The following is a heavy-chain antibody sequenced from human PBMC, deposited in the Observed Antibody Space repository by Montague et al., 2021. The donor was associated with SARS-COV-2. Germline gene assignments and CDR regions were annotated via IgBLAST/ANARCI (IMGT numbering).Heavy chain of an antibody. Sequence: SETLSLTCTVSGGSISSSSYYWGWIRQPPGKGLEWIGSIYYSGSTYYNPSLKSRVTISVDTSKNQFSMKLSSVTAADTAVYYCARGEEEMATIVDEYFDYWGHGTLVTVSS. J-gene: IGHJ4*01. D-gene: IGHD5-24*01. CDR1: GGSISSSSYY. CDR3: ARGEEEMATIVDEYFDY. V-gene: IGHV4-39*01. CDR2: IYYSGST.